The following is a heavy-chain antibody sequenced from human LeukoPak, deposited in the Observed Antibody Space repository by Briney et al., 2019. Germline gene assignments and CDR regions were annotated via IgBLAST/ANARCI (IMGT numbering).Heavy chain of an antibody. CDR2: IYYSGST. CDR1: SGSINSYY. V-gene: IGHV4-59*01. Sequence: SETLSLTCTVSSGSINSYYWNWVRQSPGRGLEWIGYIYYSGSTNYNPSLKSRVTISVDTSKNQFSLKLSSVTAADTAVYYCARGKLVDYYDSSGPVDYWGQGTLVTVSS. CDR3: ARGKLVDYYDSSGPVDY. J-gene: IGHJ4*02. D-gene: IGHD3-22*01.